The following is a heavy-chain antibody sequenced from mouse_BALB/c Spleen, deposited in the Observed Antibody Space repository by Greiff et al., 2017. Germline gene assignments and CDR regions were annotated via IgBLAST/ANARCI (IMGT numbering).Heavy chain of an antibody. J-gene: IGHJ3*01. CDR3: ARPIYYYAWFAY. Sequence: EVQGVESGGGLVKPGGSLKLSCAASGFAFSSYDMSWVRQTPEKRLEWVAYISSGGGSTYYPDTVKGRFTISRDNAKNTLYLQMSSLKSEDTAMYYCARPIYYYAWFAYWGQGTLVTVSA. V-gene: IGHV5-12-1*01. D-gene: IGHD1-1*01. CDR1: GFAFSSYD. CDR2: ISSGGGST.